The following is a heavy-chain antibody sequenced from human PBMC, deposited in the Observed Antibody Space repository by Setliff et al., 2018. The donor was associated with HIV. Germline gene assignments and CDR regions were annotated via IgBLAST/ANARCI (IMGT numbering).Heavy chain of an antibody. CDR3: NRVKNEGSTAGFYFDY. D-gene: IGHD2-8*02. Sequence: PGGSIRLSCTASGFTLGDHAMSWVRQAPGKGLGWVSFIRSKTSGGTTEYAASVGGRFIFSRDDSHNIAYLHMDSLKTEATALYYCNRVKNEGSTAGFYFDYWGQGTLVTVSS. J-gene: IGHJ4*02. V-gene: IGHV3-49*04. CDR1: GFTLGDHA. CDR2: IRSKTSGGTT.